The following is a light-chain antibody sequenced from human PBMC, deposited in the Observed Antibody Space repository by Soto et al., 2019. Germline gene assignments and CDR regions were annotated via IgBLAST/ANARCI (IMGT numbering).Light chain of an antibody. Sequence: EIVLTQSPATLFWSQGERATLSCRPSKSVTSSLAWYQQKPGQAPRLLIYDASNRATGIPTRFSGSGSGTDFTLTISSLEPEDFAVYYCQQRSNWPKNTFGQGTKLEIK. J-gene: IGKJ2*01. CDR1: KSVTSS. V-gene: IGKV3-11*01. CDR3: QQRSNWPKNT. CDR2: DAS.